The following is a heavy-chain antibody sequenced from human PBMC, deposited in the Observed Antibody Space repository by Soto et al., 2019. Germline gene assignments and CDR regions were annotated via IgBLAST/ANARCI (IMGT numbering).Heavy chain of an antibody. V-gene: IGHV3-73*01. Sequence: PVGSLSLSCAASGFTFSGSAMHWVRQASGKGLEWVGRIRSKANSYATAYAASVKGRFTISRDDSKNTAYLQMNSLKTEDTAVYYCTRHNNWHYPNDYWGQGTLVTVSS. CDR1: GFTFSGSA. CDR3: TRHNNWHYPNDY. CDR2: IRSKANSYAT. J-gene: IGHJ4*02. D-gene: IGHD1-7*01.